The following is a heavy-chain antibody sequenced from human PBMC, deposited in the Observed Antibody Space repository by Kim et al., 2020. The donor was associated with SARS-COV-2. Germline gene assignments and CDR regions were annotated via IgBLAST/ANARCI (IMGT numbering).Heavy chain of an antibody. Sequence: GGSLRLSCAASGFTFINYAMNWVRQTPGKGLEWVSSISGSGDNTDYSDSVKGRFIIYRDNSKNTLYLQMNRLRAEDTAIYYCASFPSASLYYLVFDFWGQGTLVTVSS. CDR2: ISGSGDNT. CDR3: ASFPSASLYYLVFDF. J-gene: IGHJ4*02. CDR1: GFTFINYA. V-gene: IGHV3-23*01. D-gene: IGHD1-26*01.